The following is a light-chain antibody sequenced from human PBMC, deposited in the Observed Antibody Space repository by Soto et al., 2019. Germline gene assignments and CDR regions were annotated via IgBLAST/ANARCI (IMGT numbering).Light chain of an antibody. CDR3: SSHTSSSNRV. CDR2: DVS. J-gene: IGLJ2*01. Sequence: QSALTQPASVSGSPGQSITISCTGTSSDVGGYNYVSWYQQHPGKAPKLMIYDVSNRPSGVSNRFTRSKSGNTASLTISGLQAEDEADYYCSSHTSSSNRVLGGGTKVTVL. V-gene: IGLV2-14*01. CDR1: SSDVGGYNY.